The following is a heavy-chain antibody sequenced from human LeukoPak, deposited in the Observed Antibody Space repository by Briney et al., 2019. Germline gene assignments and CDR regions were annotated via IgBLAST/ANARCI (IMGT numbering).Heavy chain of an antibody. V-gene: IGHV1-2*02. J-gene: IGHJ5*02. Sequence: GASVKVSCKPSGYSFTDYYIHWVRQAPGQGLEWMGWINPNSGGTSAAQKFQGRVTMTRDTSITTVYMEVSWLTSDDTAIYYCARADRLHGGPYLIGPWGQGTPVTVSS. CDR1: GYSFTDYY. CDR2: INPNSGGT. CDR3: ARADRLHGGPYLIGP. D-gene: IGHD2-21*01.